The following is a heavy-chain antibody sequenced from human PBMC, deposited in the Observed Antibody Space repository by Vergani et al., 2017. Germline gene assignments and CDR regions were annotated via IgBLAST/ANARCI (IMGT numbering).Heavy chain of an antibody. CDR3: ARDHYGAGNWFDP. J-gene: IGHJ5*02. V-gene: IGHV4-59*01. Sequence: QVQLQESGPGLVKPSETLSLTCTVSGGPISSYYWGWIRQPPGKGLEWIGYFYYSGSTNYNPSLKSRVTISVDTSKNQFSLKLSSVTAADTAVYYCARDHYGAGNWFDPWGQGTLVTVSS. D-gene: IGHD3-10*01. CDR1: GGPISSYY. CDR2: FYYSGST.